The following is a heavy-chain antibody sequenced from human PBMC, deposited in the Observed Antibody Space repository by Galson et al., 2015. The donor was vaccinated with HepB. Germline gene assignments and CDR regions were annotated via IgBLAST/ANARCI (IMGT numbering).Heavy chain of an antibody. CDR3: ARDRVSSGWGGTFDY. Sequence: SLRLSCAASGFTFSSYWMSWVRQAPGKGLEWVANIKQDGSEKYYVDSVKGRFTISRDNAKNSLYLQMNSPRAEDTAVYYCARDRVSSGWGGTFDYWGQGTLVTVSS. J-gene: IGHJ4*02. CDR1: GFTFSSYW. V-gene: IGHV3-7*03. D-gene: IGHD6-19*01. CDR2: IKQDGSEK.